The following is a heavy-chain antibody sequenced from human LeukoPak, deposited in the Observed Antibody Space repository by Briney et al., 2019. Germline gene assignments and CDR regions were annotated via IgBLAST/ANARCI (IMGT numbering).Heavy chain of an antibody. J-gene: IGHJ4*02. CDR3: ARSHYDILTGAYYFDY. CDR2: IYHSGST. D-gene: IGHD3-9*01. V-gene: IGHV4-4*02. Sequence: SETLSLTCAVSGGSISSSNWWSWVRQPPGKGLEWIGEIYHSGSTNYNPSLKSRVTISVDKSKNQFSLKLSSVTAADTAVYYCARSHYDILTGAYYFDYWGQGTLVTVSS. CDR1: GGSISSSNW.